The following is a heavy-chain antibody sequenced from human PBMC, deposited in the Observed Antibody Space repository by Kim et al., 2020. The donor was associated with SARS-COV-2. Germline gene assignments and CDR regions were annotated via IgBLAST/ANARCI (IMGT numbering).Heavy chain of an antibody. CDR1: GFTFSNYG. D-gene: IGHD3-3*01. CDR2: IWYDGSNK. Sequence: GGSLRLSCAASGFTFSNYGMHWVRQAPGKGLEWVAVIWYDGSNKYYGDSVKGRFTISRDNPKNTLYLQMNNLRAEDTAVYYCARRLGGVVIGYYLDVWGTGTAVTVPS. CDR3: ARRLGGVVIGYYLDV. V-gene: IGHV3-33*01. J-gene: IGHJ6*03.